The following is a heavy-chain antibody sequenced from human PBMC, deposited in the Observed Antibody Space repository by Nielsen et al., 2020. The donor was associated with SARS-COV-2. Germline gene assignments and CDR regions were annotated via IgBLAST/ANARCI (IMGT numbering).Heavy chain of an antibody. J-gene: IGHJ3*02. V-gene: IGHV3-64*01. CDR1: GFTLSDYA. Sequence: GGSLRLSCAASGFTLSDYAIQWVRQAPGKGLEYVATIKSQSHGSSTSYISSVRGRFTISRDYSENTLYLQINSLRANDTAVYYCARDKKGDGYAPFDIWGQGTLVTVSS. CDR2: IKSQSHGSST. D-gene: IGHD5-24*01. CDR3: ARDKKGDGYAPFDI.